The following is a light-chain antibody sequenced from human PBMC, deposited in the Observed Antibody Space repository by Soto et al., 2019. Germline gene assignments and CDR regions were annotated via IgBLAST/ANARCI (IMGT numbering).Light chain of an antibody. CDR1: SSDITYYNY. CDR3: SSFTTSTAFVV. CDR2: DVS. Sequence: QSALTQPASVSGSPEQSITISCTGTSSDITYYNYVSWYQQHPGKAPKLMIYDVSNRPSGVSNRFSGSKSGNTASLTISGLQAEDEAYYYCSSFTTSTAFVVFGGGTKVTVL. J-gene: IGLJ2*01. V-gene: IGLV2-14*03.